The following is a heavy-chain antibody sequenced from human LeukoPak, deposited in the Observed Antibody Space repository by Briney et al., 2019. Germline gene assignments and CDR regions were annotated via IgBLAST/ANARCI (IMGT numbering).Heavy chain of an antibody. J-gene: IGHJ6*03. CDR2: ISYDGSNK. Sequence: GGSLRLSCAASGFTFSTNSMNWVRQAPGKGLEWVAVISYDGSNKYYADSVKGRFTISRDNSKNALYLQMNSLRAEDTAVYYCARQSKQWLVRLYYYYMDVWGKGTTVTVSS. D-gene: IGHD6-19*01. CDR1: GFTFSTNS. CDR3: ARQSKQWLVRLYYYYMDV. V-gene: IGHV3-30*03.